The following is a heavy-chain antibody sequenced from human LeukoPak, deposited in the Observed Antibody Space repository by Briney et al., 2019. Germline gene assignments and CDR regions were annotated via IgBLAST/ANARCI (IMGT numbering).Heavy chain of an antibody. D-gene: IGHD3-22*01. V-gene: IGHV4-4*07. CDR3: ARANPLYDSSGYYFPDAYYFDY. CDR2: TYTSGST. CDR1: GGSISSYY. Sequence: SETLSLTCTVSGGSISSYYWSWIRQPAGKGLEWIGRTYTSGSTNYNPSLKSRVTMSVDTSKNQFSLKLSSVTAADTAVYYCARANPLYDSSGYYFPDAYYFDYWGQGTLVTVSS. J-gene: IGHJ4*02.